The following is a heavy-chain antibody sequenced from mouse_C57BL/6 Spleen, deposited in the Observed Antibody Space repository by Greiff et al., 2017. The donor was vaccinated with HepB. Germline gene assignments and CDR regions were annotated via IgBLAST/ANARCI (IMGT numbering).Heavy chain of an antibody. CDR1: GYTFTSYW. J-gene: IGHJ4*01. D-gene: IGHD1-1*01. Sequence: QVQLQQPGAELVMPGASVKLSCKASGYTFTSYWMHWVKQRPGQGLEWIGEIDPSDSYTNYNQKFKGKSTLTVDKSSSTAYMQLGSLTSEDSAVDYVASDITTVVATGGYYYAMDDWGQGTSVTVSS. V-gene: IGHV1-69*01. CDR3: ASDITTVVATGGYYYAMDD. CDR2: IDPSDSYT.